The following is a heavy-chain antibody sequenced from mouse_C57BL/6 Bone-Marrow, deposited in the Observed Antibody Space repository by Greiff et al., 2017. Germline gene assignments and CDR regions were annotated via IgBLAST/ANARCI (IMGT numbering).Heavy chain of an antibody. J-gene: IGHJ2*01. CDR3: AREGYYFDY. CDR1: GYTFTSYW. CDR2: IDPSDSYT. Sequence: VQLQQPGAELVMPGASVKLSCKASGYTFTSYWMHWVKQRPGQGLEWIGEIDPSDSYTNYNQKFKGKSTLTVDKSSSTDYMQLSSLTSEDSAVYYCAREGYYFDYWGQGTTLTVSS. V-gene: IGHV1-69*01.